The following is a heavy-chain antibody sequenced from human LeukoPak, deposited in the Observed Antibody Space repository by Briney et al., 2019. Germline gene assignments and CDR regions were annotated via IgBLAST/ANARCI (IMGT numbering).Heavy chain of an antibody. V-gene: IGHV4-4*07. Sequence: SETLSLTCTVPGGSISSYYWSWIRQPAGKGLEWIGRIYTSGGTNYNPSLKSRVTMSLDTSKSQFSLKLSSVTAADTAVYYCARAKQVAYYYYYMDVWGKGTTVTVSS. CDR3: ARAKQVAYYYYYMDV. CDR2: IYTSGGT. CDR1: GGSISSYY. D-gene: IGHD6-6*01. J-gene: IGHJ6*03.